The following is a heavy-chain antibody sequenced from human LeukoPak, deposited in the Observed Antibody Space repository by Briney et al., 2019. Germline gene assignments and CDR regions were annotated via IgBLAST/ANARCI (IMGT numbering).Heavy chain of an antibody. CDR1: GYSFTSYW. Sequence: GESLKISCKGSGYSFTSYWIGWVRQMPGKGLEWMGIIYPGDSDTRYSPSFQGQVTISADKSISTAYLQWSSLKASDTAMYYCARLPPPMVRGAQIYYYYGMDVWGQGTTVTVSS. D-gene: IGHD3-10*01. CDR2: IYPGDSDT. J-gene: IGHJ6*02. V-gene: IGHV5-51*01. CDR3: ARLPPPMVRGAQIYYYYGMDV.